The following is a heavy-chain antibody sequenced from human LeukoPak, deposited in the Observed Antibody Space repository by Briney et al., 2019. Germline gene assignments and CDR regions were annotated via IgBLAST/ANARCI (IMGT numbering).Heavy chain of an antibody. V-gene: IGHV3-7*01. CDR1: GFTLSNYW. CDR2: IKQDGSEK. D-gene: IGHD3-3*02. J-gene: IGHJ4*02. CDR3: ARGHFWSGYSR. Sequence: GGSLRLSCAASGFTLSNYWMSWVRQAPGKGLEWVANIKQDGSEKYYVDSVKGRFTISRDNAKNSLYLQMNSLRAEDTAVYYCARGHFWSGYSRWGQGTLVTVSS.